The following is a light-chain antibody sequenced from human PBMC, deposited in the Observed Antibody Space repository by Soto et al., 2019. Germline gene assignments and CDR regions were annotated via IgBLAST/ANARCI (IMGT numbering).Light chain of an antibody. CDR1: QSISSY. Sequence: DIQMTQSPSSLSASVGDRVTITCRASQSISSYLNWYQQKPGKAPKLLIYAASSLQSGVPSRFSGSGSGTEFTLTISSLQPEDFATYYCQQSYSTRWTCGQGTKVEIK. CDR2: AAS. CDR3: QQSYSTRWT. J-gene: IGKJ1*01. V-gene: IGKV1-39*01.